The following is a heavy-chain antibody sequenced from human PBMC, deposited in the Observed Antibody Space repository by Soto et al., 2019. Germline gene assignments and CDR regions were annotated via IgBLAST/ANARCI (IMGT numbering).Heavy chain of an antibody. CDR3: ARERYYDSSGYRGVGAFDI. CDR2: NYYSGST. D-gene: IGHD3-22*01. J-gene: IGHJ3*02. Sequence: PSETLSLTCPVSGGSISSYYWSWIRQPPGKGQEWIGYNYYSGSTNYNPSLKSRVTISVDTSKNQFSLKLSSVTAADTAVYYCARERYYDSSGYRGVGAFDIWGQGTMVTVSS. V-gene: IGHV4-59*01. CDR1: GGSISSYY.